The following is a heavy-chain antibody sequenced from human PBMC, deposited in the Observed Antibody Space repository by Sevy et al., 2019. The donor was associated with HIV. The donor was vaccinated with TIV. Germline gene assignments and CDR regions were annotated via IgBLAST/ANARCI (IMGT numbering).Heavy chain of an antibody. CDR2: FDPEDGET. J-gene: IGHJ6*02. CDR3: ATLDFWSDHPFYGTDV. D-gene: IGHD3-3*01. Sequence: ASVNVSCKVSRYSLSEISMHWVRQAPGKGLEWMGGFDPEDGETIYAQKFQGRVTMTEDTSTDTAYMELRRLTSEDTAVYYCATLDFWSDHPFYGTDVWGQGTTVTVSS. V-gene: IGHV1-24*01. CDR1: RYSLSEIS.